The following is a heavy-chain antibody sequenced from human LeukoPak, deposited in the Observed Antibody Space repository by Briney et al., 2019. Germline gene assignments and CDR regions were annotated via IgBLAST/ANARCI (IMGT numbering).Heavy chain of an antibody. J-gene: IGHJ4*02. D-gene: IGHD3-22*01. Sequence: ASVKVSCKASGYTFTSYGISWVRQAPGQGLEWMGWISAYNGSTNYAQKLQGRVTMTTDTSTSTAYMELRSLRSDDTAVYYCARPYYDSSAPPYDYWGQGTLATVSS. CDR1: GYTFTSYG. V-gene: IGHV1-18*01. CDR3: ARPYYDSSAPPYDY. CDR2: ISAYNGST.